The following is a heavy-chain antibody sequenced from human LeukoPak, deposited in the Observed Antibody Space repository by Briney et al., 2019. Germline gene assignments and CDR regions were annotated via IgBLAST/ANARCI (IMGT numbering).Heavy chain of an antibody. CDR1: GFTFSSYG. J-gene: IGHJ4*02. CDR3: AKGGYGILTGFLR. Sequence: GGSLRLSCAASGFTFSSYGMHWVRQAPGQGLEWVAVISYDGSNKYYADSVQGRFTITRDNSKNTPYLQMNSLRAEDTAGYYCAKGGYGILTGFLRWGQGTLVTVSS. D-gene: IGHD3-9*01. V-gene: IGHV3-30*18. CDR2: ISYDGSNK.